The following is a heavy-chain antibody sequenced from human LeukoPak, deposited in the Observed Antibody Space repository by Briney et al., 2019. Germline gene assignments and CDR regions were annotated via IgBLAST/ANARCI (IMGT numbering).Heavy chain of an antibody. Sequence: HAGGSLRLSCAASGFSFSDYAMSWVRQAPGKGLEWVSGISWNSDSIGYADSVKGRFTISRDNAKNSLYLQMNSLRAEDTALYYCAKDLSGSGSYYFDYWGQGTLVTVSS. D-gene: IGHD3-10*01. J-gene: IGHJ4*02. V-gene: IGHV3-9*01. CDR2: ISWNSDSI. CDR3: AKDLSGSGSYYFDY. CDR1: GFSFSDYA.